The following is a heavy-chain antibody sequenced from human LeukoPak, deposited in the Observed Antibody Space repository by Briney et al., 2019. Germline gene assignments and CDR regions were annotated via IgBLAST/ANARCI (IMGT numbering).Heavy chain of an antibody. Sequence: LETLSLTCAVSGYSISSGYYWGWIRQPPGKGLEWIGSIYHSGSTYYNPSLKSRVTISVDTSKNQFSLKLSSVTAADTAVYSCARAYCSGGSCYDYWGQGTLVTVSS. J-gene: IGHJ4*02. V-gene: IGHV4-38-2*01. CDR3: ARAYCSGGSCYDY. CDR2: IYHSGST. D-gene: IGHD2-15*01. CDR1: GYSISSGYY.